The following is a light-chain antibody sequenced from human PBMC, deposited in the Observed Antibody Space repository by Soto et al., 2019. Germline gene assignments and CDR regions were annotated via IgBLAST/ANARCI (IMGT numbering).Light chain of an antibody. CDR2: GAS. CDR3: QQYNTYST. J-gene: IGKJ1*01. CDR1: GGSGNA. Sequence: DIQMTQSPSSLSASVGDRVTTSCRASGGSGNALGWYQQKPGKAPKLLIFGASNLGSGVPSRFSGSGSGTEFTLTISSLQPDDFSTYYCQQYNTYSTFGQGTKVDIK. V-gene: IGKV1-17*01.